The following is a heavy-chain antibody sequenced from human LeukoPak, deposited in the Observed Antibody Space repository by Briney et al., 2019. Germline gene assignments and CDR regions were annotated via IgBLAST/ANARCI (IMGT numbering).Heavy chain of an antibody. Sequence: ASVKVSCKASGYIFTSSYIHWVRQAPGQGLEWMGWINPNSGGTNYAQKFQGRVTMTRDTSITTAYMELTTLRSDDTAVYYCARTHSYDYDRAFDIWGQGTMVTVSS. CDR2: INPNSGGT. D-gene: IGHD5-18*01. J-gene: IGHJ3*02. V-gene: IGHV1-2*02. CDR1: GYIFTSSY. CDR3: ARTHSYDYDRAFDI.